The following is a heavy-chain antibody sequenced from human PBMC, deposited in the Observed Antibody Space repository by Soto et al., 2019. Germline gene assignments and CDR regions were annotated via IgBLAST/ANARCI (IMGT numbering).Heavy chain of an antibody. J-gene: IGHJ4*02. CDR2: IIPIFGTT. CDR3: ARDEYSSGWFDY. CDR1: GGTFSSYA. Sequence: SVKVSCKASGGTFSSYAISWVRQAPGQGLEWMGGIIPIFGTTNYAQKLQGRVTMTTDASTSTAYMELRSLRSDDTAVYYCARDEYSSGWFDYWGQGTLVTVSS. D-gene: IGHD6-19*01. V-gene: IGHV1-69*05.